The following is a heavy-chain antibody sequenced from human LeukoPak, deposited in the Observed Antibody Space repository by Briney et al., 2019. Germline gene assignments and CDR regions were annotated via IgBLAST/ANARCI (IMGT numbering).Heavy chain of an antibody. J-gene: IGHJ3*02. D-gene: IGHD3-16*02. CDR2: IWYDGSNK. Sequence: PGRSLRLSCAASGFAFSSYGMHWVRQAPGKGLEWVAVIWYDGSNKYYADSVKGRFTISRDNSKNTLYLQMNSLRAEDTAVYYCARDPNSIYLGSFDIWGQGTMVTVSS. CDR1: GFAFSSYG. V-gene: IGHV3-33*01. CDR3: ARDPNSIYLGSFDI.